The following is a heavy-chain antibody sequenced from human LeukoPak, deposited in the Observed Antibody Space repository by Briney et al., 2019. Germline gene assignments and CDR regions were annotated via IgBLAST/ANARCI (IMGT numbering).Heavy chain of an antibody. CDR2: IYSSGNT. D-gene: IGHD1-26*01. J-gene: IGHJ4*02. Sequence: SETLSPTCTVSGGSISGFYWSWIRQPAGKGLEWIGRIYSSGNTHYNPSLRSRVTMSVDTSKSQFSLSLNYVTAADTALYYCARTSATGATFFDFWGQGILVTVSS. V-gene: IGHV4-4*07. CDR3: ARTSATGATFFDF. CDR1: GGSISGFY.